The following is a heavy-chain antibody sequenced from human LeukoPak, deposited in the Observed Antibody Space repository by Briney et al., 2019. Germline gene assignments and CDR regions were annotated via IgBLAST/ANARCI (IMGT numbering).Heavy chain of an antibody. V-gene: IGHV4-59*08. Sequence: SETLSLTCTVSGGSISSYYWSWIRQPPGKGLEWIGYIYYSGSTNYNPSLKSRVTISVDTSKNQFSLKLSSVTAADTAVYYCARLVRRLQRLKIGRGSDYATGYYFDSWGQGTLVTVSS. CDR2: IYYSGST. CDR3: ARLVRRLQRLKIGRGSDYATGYYFDS. D-gene: IGHD5-12*01. CDR1: GGSISSYY. J-gene: IGHJ4*02.